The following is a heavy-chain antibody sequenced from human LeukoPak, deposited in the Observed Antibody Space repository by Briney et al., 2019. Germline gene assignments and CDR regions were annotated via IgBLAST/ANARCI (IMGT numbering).Heavy chain of an antibody. CDR2: IIPIFGTA. D-gene: IGHD6-19*01. V-gene: IGHV1-69*01. CDR3: ARGPSIAVAGYYFDY. Sequence: PVKVSCKASGGTFSSYAISWVRQAPGQGLEWMGGIIPIFGTANYAQKFQGRVTITADESTSTAYMELSGLRSEDTAVYYCARGPSIAVAGYYFDYWGQGTLVTVSS. CDR1: GGTFSSYA. J-gene: IGHJ4*02.